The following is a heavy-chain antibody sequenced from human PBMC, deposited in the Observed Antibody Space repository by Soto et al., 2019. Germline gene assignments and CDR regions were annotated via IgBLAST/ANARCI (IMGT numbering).Heavy chain of an antibody. CDR3: ARRIIALEIFDY. CDR1: GITFTSYD. J-gene: IGHJ4*02. D-gene: IGHD3-10*01. V-gene: IGHV1-8*01. CDR2: MNPNAGST. Sequence: GASVKVSCKASGITFTSYDINWVLQAPGQGLEWMGWMNPNAGSTGYALKFQGRVTMSRNISISTAYMELSSLRSEDTAVYYCARRIIALEIFDYWGQGTVVTVSS.